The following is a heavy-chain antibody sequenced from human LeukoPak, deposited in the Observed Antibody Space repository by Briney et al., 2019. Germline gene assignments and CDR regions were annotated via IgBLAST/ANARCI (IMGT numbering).Heavy chain of an antibody. Sequence: SETLSLTCTVSGGSISSGDYYWSWIRQPPEKGLEWIGYIYYSGSTNYNPSLKSRVTISVDTSKNQFSLKLSSVTAADTAVYYCARAPQGYDFWSGYTGPMTDWGQGTLVTVSS. J-gene: IGHJ4*02. V-gene: IGHV4-61*08. D-gene: IGHD3-3*01. CDR3: ARAPQGYDFWSGYTGPMTD. CDR1: GGSISSGDYY. CDR2: IYYSGST.